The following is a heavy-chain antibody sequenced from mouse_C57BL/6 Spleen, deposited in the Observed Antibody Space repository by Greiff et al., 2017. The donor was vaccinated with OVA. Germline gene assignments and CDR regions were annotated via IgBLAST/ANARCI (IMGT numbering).Heavy chain of an antibody. J-gene: IGHJ2*01. CDR1: GYSITSGYY. CDR2: ISYDGSN. D-gene: IGHD4-1*01. Sequence: EVKLQESGPGLVKPSQSLSLSCSVTGYSITSGYYWNWIRQFPGNKLEWMGYISYDGSNNYNPSLKNRISITRDTSENQYFLKLNSVTTEDAATYCGAREGEHTGTSDYWGQGTTLTVSS. V-gene: IGHV3-6*01. CDR3: AREGEHTGTSDY.